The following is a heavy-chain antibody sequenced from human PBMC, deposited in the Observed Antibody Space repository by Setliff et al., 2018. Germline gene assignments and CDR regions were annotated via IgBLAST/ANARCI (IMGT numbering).Heavy chain of an antibody. CDR3: ARTLNGGGAAAVARRAVYYYYMDV. Sequence: ASVKVSCKASGYTFTGYYMHWVRQAPGQGLEWMGWINPNSGGTNYAQKFQGRVTMTRDTSISTAYMELSRLRSDDTAVYYCARTLNGGGAAAVARRAVYYYYMDVWGKGTTVTV. V-gene: IGHV1-2*02. J-gene: IGHJ6*03. D-gene: IGHD6-13*01. CDR2: INPNSGGT. CDR1: GYTFTGYY.